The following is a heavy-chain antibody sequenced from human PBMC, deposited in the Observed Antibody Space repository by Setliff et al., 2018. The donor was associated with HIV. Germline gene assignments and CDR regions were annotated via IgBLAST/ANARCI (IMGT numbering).Heavy chain of an antibody. CDR2: MNPSGAT. D-gene: IGHD3-10*01. J-gene: IGHJ4*02. V-gene: IGHV1-8*02. Sequence: ASVKVSCKASGYTLTNYYINWVRQATGQGLEWMGWMNPSGATGYAQEFQGRVTMTRDTSISTAYMELSSLGSEDTAVYYCARVISGRGRELPDFDYWGQGTQVTVS. CDR3: ARVISGRGRELPDFDY. CDR1: GYTLTNYY.